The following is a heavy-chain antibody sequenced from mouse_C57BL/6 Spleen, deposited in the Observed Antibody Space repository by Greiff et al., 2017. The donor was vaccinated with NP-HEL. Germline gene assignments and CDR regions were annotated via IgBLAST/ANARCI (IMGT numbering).Heavy chain of an antibody. CDR2: IYPGSGST. CDR1: GYTFTSYW. J-gene: IGHJ2*01. Sequence: QVQLQQPGAELVTPGASVKMSCKASGYTFTSYWITWVKQRPGQGLEWIGDIYPGSGSTNYNEKFKSKATLTVDTSSSTAYMQLSSLTSEDSAVYYCARSLGREYYFDYWGQGTTLTVSS. D-gene: IGHD4-1*01. CDR3: ARSLGREYYFDY. V-gene: IGHV1-55*01.